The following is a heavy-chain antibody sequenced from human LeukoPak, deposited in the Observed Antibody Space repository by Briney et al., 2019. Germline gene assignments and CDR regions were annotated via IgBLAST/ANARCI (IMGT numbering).Heavy chain of an antibody. CDR2: IYYSGST. CDR1: GDYISSSSYY. CDR3: ARLQYYYDSNGYYSLYYFDY. D-gene: IGHD3-22*01. Sequence: SETLSLTCTVSGDYISSSSYYWGWIRQPPGKGLEWIGNIYYSGSTYYNPSLRSRLTISLDTSKNQFSLTLSSVTAADTAVYYCARLQYYYDSNGYYSLYYFDYWGQGTVVTVSS. V-gene: IGHV4-39*01. J-gene: IGHJ4*02.